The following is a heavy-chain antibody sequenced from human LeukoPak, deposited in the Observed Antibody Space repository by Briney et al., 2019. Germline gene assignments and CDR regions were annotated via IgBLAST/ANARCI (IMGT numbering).Heavy chain of an antibody. CDR1: GYTFTGYY. D-gene: IGHD6-19*01. J-gene: IGHJ6*03. CDR2: INPNSGGT. CDR3: AREWAIAVAGTVYYHYYMDV. V-gene: IGHV1-2*02. Sequence: APVKVSCKASGYTFTGYYMHWVRQAPGQGLEWMGWINPNSGGTNYAQKFQGRVTMTRDTSISTAYMELSRLRSDDTAVYYCAREWAIAVAGTVYYHYYMDVWGKGTTVTVSS.